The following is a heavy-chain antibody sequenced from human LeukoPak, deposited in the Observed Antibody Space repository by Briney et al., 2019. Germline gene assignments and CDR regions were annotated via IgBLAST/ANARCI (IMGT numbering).Heavy chain of an antibody. D-gene: IGHD2-15*01. CDR2: IDTNTGNP. J-gene: IGHJ4*02. Sequence: ASVKVSCKASGYTFTTYAMNWVRQAPGQGLEWMGWIDTNTGNPTYAQGFTGRFVVSLDTSVSTAYLQINSLKAEDTAVYYCARGPSGCSGGSCYLDYWGQGTLVTVSS. V-gene: IGHV7-4-1*02. CDR1: GYTFTTYA. CDR3: ARGPSGCSGGSCYLDY.